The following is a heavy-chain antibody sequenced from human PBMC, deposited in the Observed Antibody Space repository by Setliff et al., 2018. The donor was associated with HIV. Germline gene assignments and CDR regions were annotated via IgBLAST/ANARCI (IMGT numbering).Heavy chain of an antibody. D-gene: IGHD1-1*01. CDR1: GFTFSSYE. CDR3: ARDLDYYFDY. Sequence: GGSLRLSCAASGFTFSSYEMNWVRQAPGKGLEWVSYISSSGSTIYYADSVKGRFTISRDNAKNSLFLQMNSLRAEDTAVYYCARDLDYYFDYWGQGTLVTVAS. J-gene: IGHJ4*02. CDR2: ISSSGSTI. V-gene: IGHV3-48*03.